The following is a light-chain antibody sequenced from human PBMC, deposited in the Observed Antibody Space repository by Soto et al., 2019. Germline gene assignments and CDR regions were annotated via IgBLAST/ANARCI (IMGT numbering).Light chain of an antibody. CDR2: GTS. CDR1: QSISGY. J-gene: IGKJ1*01. CDR3: QQSFGYPRT. V-gene: IGKV1-39*01. Sequence: DIQMTQSPSSLSASIGDSVTITCRTSQSISGYLNWYQHQPGKAPNLLIFGTSNLQNGVPSRFNGRGSGSQYTLTLSSLQPADFATYYCQQSFGYPRTFGQGTRVGIK.